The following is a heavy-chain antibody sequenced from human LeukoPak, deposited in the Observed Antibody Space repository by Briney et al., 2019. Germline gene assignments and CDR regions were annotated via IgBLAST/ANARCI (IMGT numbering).Heavy chain of an antibody. CDR1: GFTFSSYS. CDR3: AREDASSLDY. V-gene: IGHV3-21*06. Sequence: GGSLRLSCAASGFTFSSYSMNWVRQAPGKGLEWVSSISSSSSYIYYADSVKGRFAISRDNAKNSLYLQMNNLRAEDTAVYYCAREDASSLDYWGQGILVTVSS. D-gene: IGHD6-13*01. J-gene: IGHJ4*02. CDR2: ISSSSSYI.